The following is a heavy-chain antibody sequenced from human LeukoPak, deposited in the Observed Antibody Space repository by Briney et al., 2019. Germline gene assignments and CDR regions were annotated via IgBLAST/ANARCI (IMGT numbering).Heavy chain of an antibody. Sequence: GGSLRPSCAASGLTFSSYAMSWVRQAPGKGLEWVSAISGSGGSTYYADSVEGRFTISRDNSKNTLYLQMNSLRAEDTAVYYCAKDDLFGEAFDYWGQGTLVTVSS. V-gene: IGHV3-23*01. CDR1: GLTFSSYA. J-gene: IGHJ4*02. D-gene: IGHD3-10*02. CDR2: ISGSGGST. CDR3: AKDDLFGEAFDY.